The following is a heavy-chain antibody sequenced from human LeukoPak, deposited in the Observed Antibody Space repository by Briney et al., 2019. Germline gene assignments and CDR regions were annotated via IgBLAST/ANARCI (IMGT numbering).Heavy chain of an antibody. V-gene: IGHV4-4*07. Sequence: PSETLSLTCTVSGGSFSSYYWSWIRQPAGKGLEWIGRIYTSGRTNYNPSLKSRVTMSVDTSKKQFSLKLSSVTAADTAVYYCARDPQLGPFDYWGQGTLVTVSS. CDR2: IYTSGRT. J-gene: IGHJ4*02. D-gene: IGHD6-6*01. CDR1: GGSFSSYY. CDR3: ARDPQLGPFDY.